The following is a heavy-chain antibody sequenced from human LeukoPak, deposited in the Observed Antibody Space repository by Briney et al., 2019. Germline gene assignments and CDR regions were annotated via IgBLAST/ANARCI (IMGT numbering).Heavy chain of an antibody. V-gene: IGHV3-53*01. CDR1: GFSVGDNY. CDR3: AKGVRVANNDTIDI. CDR2: IYSSGEI. D-gene: IGHD3-10*01. Sequence: GGSLRLSCAASGFSVGDNYMSWVRQAPGKGLEWVSVIYSSGEIYYIESVEGRFTISRDNSKNILYLQMNTLRAEDTAVYYCAKGVRVANNDTIDIWKQGTMVNVYS. J-gene: IGHJ3*02.